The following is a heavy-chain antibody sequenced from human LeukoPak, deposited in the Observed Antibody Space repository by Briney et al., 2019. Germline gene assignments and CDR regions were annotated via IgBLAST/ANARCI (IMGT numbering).Heavy chain of an antibody. J-gene: IGHJ4*02. D-gene: IGHD6-19*01. V-gene: IGHV3-74*01. CDR1: GFTFTTYW. CDR2: INGDGSRT. CDR3: GRDPSAVAGIDY. Sequence: GGSLRLSCAASGFTFTTYWMHWVRQAPGRGLVWVSRINGDGSRTAYADSVKGRFTISRDNAKNTLDLQMNSLRDEDTGVYYCGRDPSAVAGIDYWGQGILVTVSS.